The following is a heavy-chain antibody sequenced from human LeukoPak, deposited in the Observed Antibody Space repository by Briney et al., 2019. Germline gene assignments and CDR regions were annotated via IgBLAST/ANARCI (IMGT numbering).Heavy chain of an antibody. CDR1: GYTFTSYY. D-gene: IGHD3-10*01. CDR2: INPNSGGT. Sequence: GASVTVSCKASGYTFTSYYMHWVRQAPGQGLEWMGWINPNSGGTNYAQKFQGWVTMTRDTSISTAYMELSRLRSDDTAVYYCARDQSGLVRGVMNYWGQGTLVTVSS. V-gene: IGHV1-2*04. CDR3: ARDQSGLVRGVMNY. J-gene: IGHJ4*02.